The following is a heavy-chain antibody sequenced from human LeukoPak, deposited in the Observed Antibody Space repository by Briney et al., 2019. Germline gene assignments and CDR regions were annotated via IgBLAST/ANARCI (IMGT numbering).Heavy chain of an antibody. CDR3: ANLWSRITFGGATD. CDR1: GFTFSSYA. D-gene: IGHD3-16*01. CDR2: ISGSGGST. Sequence: GGSLRLSCAASGFTFSSYAMSWVRQAPGKGLEWVSAISGSGGSTYYADSVKGRFTISRDNSKNTLYLQMNSLGAEDTAVYYCANLWSRITFGGATDWGQGTLVTVSS. V-gene: IGHV3-23*01. J-gene: IGHJ4*02.